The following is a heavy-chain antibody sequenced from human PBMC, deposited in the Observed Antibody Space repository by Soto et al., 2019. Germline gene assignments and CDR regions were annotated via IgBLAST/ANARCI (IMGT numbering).Heavy chain of an antibody. J-gene: IGHJ4*02. Sequence: ASVKVSCKASGYTFTNYAMHWVRQAPGQRLEWMGWINTGNGNTKYSQKFQGRVTITRDTSASTVYMDLSSLRSEDTAVYYCARDSSSWYYFDYWGQGTLVTVSS. D-gene: IGHD6-13*01. V-gene: IGHV1-3*04. CDR3: ARDSSSWYYFDY. CDR1: GYTFTNYA. CDR2: INTGNGNT.